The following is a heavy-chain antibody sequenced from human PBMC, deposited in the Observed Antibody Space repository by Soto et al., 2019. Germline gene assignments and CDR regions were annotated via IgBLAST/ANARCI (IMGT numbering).Heavy chain of an antibody. V-gene: IGHV3-23*01. Sequence: EAQLLESGGGSVQPGGSLRLSCAASGFTFSSHGMSWIRQAPGKGLGXISGLSRGGGSTYYVDSVKGRFTIXXXXAXXXXXXXXXXLRVEDTALYYCARDGQYRTDGFDIWGQGTMVTVSS. J-gene: IGHJ3*02. CDR1: GFTFSSHG. CDR2: LSRGGGST. D-gene: IGHD5-12*01. CDR3: ARDGQYRTDGFDI.